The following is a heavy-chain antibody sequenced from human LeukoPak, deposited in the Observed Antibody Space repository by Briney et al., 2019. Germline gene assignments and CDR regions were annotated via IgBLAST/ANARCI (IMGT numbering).Heavy chain of an antibody. CDR3: ARESPAFDY. J-gene: IGHJ4*02. V-gene: IGHV3-23*01. Sequence: GGSLRLSCVDSGFTFSSFAMSWVRQAPGKGLEWVSTISSSGSTTYYVDSVKGRFTISRDNSRNTLYLQMNSLRGEDTAVYYCARESPAFDYWGQGTLVTVA. CDR2: ISSSGSTT. CDR1: GFTFSSFA.